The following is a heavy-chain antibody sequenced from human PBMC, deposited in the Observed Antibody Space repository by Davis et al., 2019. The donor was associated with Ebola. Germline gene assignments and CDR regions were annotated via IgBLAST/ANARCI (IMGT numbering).Heavy chain of an antibody. Sequence: PGGSLRLSCAASGFTFSSYAMSWVRQAPGKGLEWVSAISGSGGSTYYADSVKGRFTISRDNSKNTLYLQMNSLRAEDTAVYYCAKGGFRYYYGAPAFDIWGQGTMVTVSS. CDR2: ISGSGGST. V-gene: IGHV3-23*01. CDR3: AKGGFRYYYGAPAFDI. J-gene: IGHJ3*02. CDR1: GFTFSSYA. D-gene: IGHD3-10*01.